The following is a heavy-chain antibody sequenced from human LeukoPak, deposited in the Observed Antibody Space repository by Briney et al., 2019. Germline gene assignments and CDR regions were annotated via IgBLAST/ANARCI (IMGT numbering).Heavy chain of an antibody. Sequence: ASVKVSCKVAGYTLTELSIHWVRQAPGKGLEWMGGFDPEDGETIYAQKFQGRVTMTEDTSTDTAYMELSSLRSEDTAVYYCATDLRGGSSEGYYYYGMDVWGQGTTVTVSS. CDR3: ATDLRGGSSEGYYYYGMDV. V-gene: IGHV1-24*01. CDR1: GYTLTELS. CDR2: FDPEDGET. J-gene: IGHJ6*02.